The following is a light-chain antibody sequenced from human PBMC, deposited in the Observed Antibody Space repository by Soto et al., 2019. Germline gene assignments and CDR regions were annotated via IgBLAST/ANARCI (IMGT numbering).Light chain of an antibody. J-gene: IGKJ1*01. CDR3: QQYGSSPWS. CDR2: GTS. Sequence: EIVLTQSPNPRSCSPGAGAPLPSGAIQKVSRGYFAWYQQTPGQAPRLLISGTSTRATAIPDRFSGSGSGTDFTLTISRLEPEDFAVYYCQQYGSSPWSFGQGTKVEIE. V-gene: IGKV3-20*01. CDR1: QKVSRGY.